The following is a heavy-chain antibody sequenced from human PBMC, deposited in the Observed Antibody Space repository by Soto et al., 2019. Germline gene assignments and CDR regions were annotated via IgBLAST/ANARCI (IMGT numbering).Heavy chain of an antibody. CDR1: GGSFSGYY. CDR3: TRSEGSDSGGYYQVYYGMDV. D-gene: IGHD3-22*01. CDR2: INHSGST. V-gene: IGHV4-34*01. Sequence: SETLSLTCAVHGGSFSGYYWTWIRQPPGKGLEWIGEINHSGSTNYNPSLKSRVTISVDTSKNQFSVKLSSVTAADTAVYYCTRSEGSDSGGYYQVYYGMDVWGRGTTVTVSS. J-gene: IGHJ6*02.